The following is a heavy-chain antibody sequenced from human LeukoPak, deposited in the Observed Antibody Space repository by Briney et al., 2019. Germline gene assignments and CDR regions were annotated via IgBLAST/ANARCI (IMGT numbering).Heavy chain of an antibody. V-gene: IGHV3-21*01. CDR3: ARVSAGLYLDY. Sequence: GGSLRLSCAASGFTVSSNYMSWVRQAPGKGLEWVSSISSSSSYIYYTDSVKGRFTISRDNATNSLYLQMNSVRAEETAVYYCARVSAGLYLDYWGRGTLVSVPS. CDR1: GFTVSSNY. D-gene: IGHD3-16*02. CDR2: ISSSSSYI. J-gene: IGHJ4*02.